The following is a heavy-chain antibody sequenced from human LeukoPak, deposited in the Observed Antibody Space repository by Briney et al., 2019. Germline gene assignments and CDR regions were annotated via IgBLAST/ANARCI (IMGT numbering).Heavy chain of an antibody. D-gene: IGHD4-17*01. Sequence: PSETLSLTCTVSGGSISSYYWSWIRQPPGKGLEWIGYIYYSGSTNYTPSLKSRVTISVDTSKNQFSLKLSSVTAADTAVYYCAGGAGDYTFDYWGQGTLVTVSS. J-gene: IGHJ4*02. CDR2: IYYSGST. CDR1: GGSISSYY. CDR3: AGGAGDYTFDY. V-gene: IGHV4-59*01.